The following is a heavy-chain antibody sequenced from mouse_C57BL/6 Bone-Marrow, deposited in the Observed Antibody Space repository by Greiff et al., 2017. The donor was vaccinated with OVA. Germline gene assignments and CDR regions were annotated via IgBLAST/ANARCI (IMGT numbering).Heavy chain of an antibody. J-gene: IGHJ3*01. D-gene: IGHD2-10*01. Sequence: VQLQQPGAELVKPGASVKLSCKASGYTFTSYWMPWVKPRPGQGLEWIGMIHPNSGSTNYNEKFKSKATLTVDKSSSTAYMQLSSRTSEDSAVYYCASPTFAYWGQGTLVTVSA. V-gene: IGHV1-64*01. CDR2: IHPNSGST. CDR1: GYTFTSYW. CDR3: ASPTFAY.